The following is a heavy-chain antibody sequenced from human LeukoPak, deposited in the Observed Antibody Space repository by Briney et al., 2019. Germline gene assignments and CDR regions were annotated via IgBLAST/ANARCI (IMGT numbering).Heavy chain of an antibody. CDR1: GYTFTGYY. D-gene: IGHD2-2*01. J-gene: IGHJ4*02. CDR3: ARAGYCSSTSCYRFLVSGYFDY. Sequence: GASVKVSCKASGYTFTGYYMHWVRQAPGQGLEWMGWINPNSGGTNYAQKFLGRVTMTRDTSISTAYMELSRLRSDDTAVYYCARAGYCSSTSCYRFLVSGYFDYWGQGTLVTVSS. CDR2: INPNSGGT. V-gene: IGHV1-2*02.